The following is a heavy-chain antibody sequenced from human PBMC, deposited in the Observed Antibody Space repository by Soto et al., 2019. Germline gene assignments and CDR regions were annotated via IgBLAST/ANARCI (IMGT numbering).Heavy chain of an antibody. Sequence: QVQLVQSGAEVKKPGSSVKVSCKASGGTFSSYAISWVRQAPGQGLEWMGGIIPIFGTANYAQKFQGRVRITAEESTSTGYMELSSLRSEDTAVYYCATREAWDSSGLAVYWGQGTLVTVSS. CDR2: IIPIFGTA. D-gene: IGHD3-22*01. J-gene: IGHJ4*02. CDR3: ATREAWDSSGLAVY. CDR1: GGTFSSYA. V-gene: IGHV1-69*12.